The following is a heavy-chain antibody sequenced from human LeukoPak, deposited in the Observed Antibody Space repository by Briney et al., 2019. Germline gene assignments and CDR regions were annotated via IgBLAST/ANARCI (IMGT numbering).Heavy chain of an antibody. D-gene: IGHD3-22*01. V-gene: IGHV3-48*03. Sequence: GGSLGLSCAASGFDLGHYEVNWVRQAPGKGLEWFAHISVRAVTIYYGDSVEGRFTISRDDAKNSLFLQMNSLRVEDTAISYCAKDFPHPYETSHCMDLWGQGTTVTVS. CDR1: GFDLGHYE. J-gene: IGHJ6*02. CDR3: AKDFPHPYETSHCMDL. CDR2: ISVRAVTI.